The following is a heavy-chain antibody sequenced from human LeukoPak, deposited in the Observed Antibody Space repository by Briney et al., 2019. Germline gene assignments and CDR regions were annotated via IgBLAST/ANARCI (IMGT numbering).Heavy chain of an antibody. CDR2: IYHSGST. Sequence: SETLSLTCTVSGYSISSGYYWGWIRQPPGKGLEWIGSIYHSGSTNYNPSLKSRVTISVDTSKNQFSLKLSSVTAADTAVYYCARGKWFRSSSWASGSWFDPWGQGTLVTVPS. J-gene: IGHJ5*02. CDR1: GYSISSGYY. D-gene: IGHD6-13*01. V-gene: IGHV4-38-2*02. CDR3: ARGKWFRSSSWASGSWFDP.